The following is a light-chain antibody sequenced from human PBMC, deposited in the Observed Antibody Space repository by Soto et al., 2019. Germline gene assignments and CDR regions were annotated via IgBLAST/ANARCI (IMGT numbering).Light chain of an antibody. Sequence: DIPMTQSPPTLSASVGDRVTITCRASQSVSSRLAWYQQKPGKAPKLLIYKASSLESGVPSRFSGSGSGTEFTLTISRLQPDDFATYYCQQYDSYSSFGPGTKVDMK. CDR3: QQYDSYSS. J-gene: IGKJ3*01. CDR1: QSVSSR. CDR2: KAS. V-gene: IGKV1-5*03.